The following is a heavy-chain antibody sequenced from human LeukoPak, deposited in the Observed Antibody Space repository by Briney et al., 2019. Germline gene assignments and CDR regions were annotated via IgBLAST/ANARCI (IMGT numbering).Heavy chain of an antibody. V-gene: IGHV1-18*01. CDR2: ISAYNGNT. J-gene: IGHJ4*02. D-gene: IGHD3-22*01. Sequence: ASVKVSCKASGYTFTSYGISWVRQAPGQGLEWMGWISAYNGNTNYAQKLQGRVTMTTDTSTSTAYMELRSLRSDDTAVYYCARTPRYLNYYDRSAYFDYWGQGTLVTVSS. CDR1: GYTFTSYG. CDR3: ARTPRYLNYYDRSAYFDY.